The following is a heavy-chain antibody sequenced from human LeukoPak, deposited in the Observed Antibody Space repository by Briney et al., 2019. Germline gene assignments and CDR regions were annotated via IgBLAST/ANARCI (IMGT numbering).Heavy chain of an antibody. CDR3: ARDGSSSKDYYYHYMDV. V-gene: IGHV3-48*01. Sequence: PGGSLRLSCAASGFTFSSYSMNWVRQAPGKGLEWVSYISSSSSTIYYADSVKGRFTISRDNAKNSLYLQMNSLRAEDTAVYYCARDGSSSKDYYYHYMDVWSKGTTVTVSS. J-gene: IGHJ6*03. D-gene: IGHD6-6*01. CDR2: ISSSSSTI. CDR1: GFTFSSYS.